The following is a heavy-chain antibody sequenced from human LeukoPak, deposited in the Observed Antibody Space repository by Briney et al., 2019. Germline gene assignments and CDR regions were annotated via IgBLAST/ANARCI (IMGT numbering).Heavy chain of an antibody. V-gene: IGHV4-31*03. J-gene: IGHJ5*02. CDR2: IYYSGGT. D-gene: IGHD3-10*01. Sequence: SETLSLTCTVSGGSISSGGYYWSWIRQHPGKGLEWIGYIYYSGGTYYNPSLKSRVTISVDTSKNQFSLKLSSVTAADTAVYYCARDSVNTGGDPWGQGTLVTVSS. CDR1: GGSISSGGYY. CDR3: ARDSVNTGGDP.